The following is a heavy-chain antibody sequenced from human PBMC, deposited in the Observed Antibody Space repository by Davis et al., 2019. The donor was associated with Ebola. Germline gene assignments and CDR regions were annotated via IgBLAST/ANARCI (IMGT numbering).Heavy chain of an antibody. D-gene: IGHD6-19*01. CDR2: INHSGST. J-gene: IGHJ5*02. CDR1: GGSFSDYY. CDR3: ARDREWLVSSGWFDP. Sequence: SETLSLTCAVYGGSFSDYYWSWIRQPPGKGLEWIGEINHSGSTNYNPSLKSRVTISVDTSKNQFSLKLSSVTAADTAVYYCARDREWLVSSGWFDPWGQGTLVTVSS. V-gene: IGHV4-34*01.